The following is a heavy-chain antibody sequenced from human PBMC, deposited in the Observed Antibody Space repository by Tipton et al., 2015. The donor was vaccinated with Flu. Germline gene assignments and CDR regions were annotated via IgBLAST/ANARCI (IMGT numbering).Heavy chain of an antibody. CDR1: GGSFSGYY. J-gene: IGHJ6*02. Sequence: TLSLTCAVYGGSFSGYYWIWIRQPPGKGLEWIGEINHSGSTNYNPSLKSRVTISVDTSKNQFSLKLSSVTAADTAVYYCARGRPPIAAAGRYYFFGMDVWGLATTVTVSS. CDR3: ARGRPPIAAAGRYYFFGMDV. D-gene: IGHD6-13*01. CDR2: INHSGST. V-gene: IGHV4-34*01.